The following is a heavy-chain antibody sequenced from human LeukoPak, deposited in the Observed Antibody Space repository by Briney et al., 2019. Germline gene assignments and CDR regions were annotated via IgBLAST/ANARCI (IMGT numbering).Heavy chain of an antibody. CDR1: GGSISSSSYY. J-gene: IGHJ5*02. CDR2: IYTSGST. V-gene: IGHV4-61*02. D-gene: IGHD5-18*01. CDR3: ARTIRMVTTNWFDP. Sequence: SETLSLTCTVSGGSISSSSYYWGWIRQPAGKGLEWIGRIYTSGSTNYNPSLKSRVTISVDTSKNQFSLKLSSVTAADTAVYYCARTIRMVTTNWFDPWGQGTLVTVSS.